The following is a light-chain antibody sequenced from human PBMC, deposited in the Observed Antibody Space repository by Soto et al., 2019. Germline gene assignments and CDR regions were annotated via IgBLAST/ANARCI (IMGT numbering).Light chain of an antibody. V-gene: IGLV2-14*03. CDR1: SSDVGGYNY. CDR2: DVS. Sequence: QSVLTQPASVSGSPGQSITISCTGISSDVGGYNYVSWYRQHPGKAPKFMIYDVSSRPSGVSNRFSGSKSGNTASLTISGLQAEDEADYYCCSYTTSNTRQIVFGTGTKVTVL. J-gene: IGLJ1*01. CDR3: CSYTTSNTRQIV.